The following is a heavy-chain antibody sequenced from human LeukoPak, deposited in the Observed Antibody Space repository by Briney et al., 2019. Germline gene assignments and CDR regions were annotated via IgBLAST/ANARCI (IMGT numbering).Heavy chain of an antibody. D-gene: IGHD1-26*01. J-gene: IGHJ6*03. Sequence: PGGSLRLSCAASGFTFSSYAMSWVRQAPGKGLEWVSAISGSGGSTYYADSVKGRFTISRDNSKNTLYLHMNSLRAEDTAVYYCAKWVGATPYYYYYMDVWGKGTTVTVSS. V-gene: IGHV3-23*01. CDR1: GFTFSSYA. CDR2: ISGSGGST. CDR3: AKWVGATPYYYYYMDV.